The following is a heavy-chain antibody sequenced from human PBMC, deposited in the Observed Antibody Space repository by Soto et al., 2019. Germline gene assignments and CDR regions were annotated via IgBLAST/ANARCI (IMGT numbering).Heavy chain of an antibody. CDR3: ARVALYDFWGGYTNSNWFDP. J-gene: IGHJ5*02. CDR1: GGSISSGGYY. D-gene: IGHD3-3*01. V-gene: IGHV4-31*03. CDR2: IYYSGST. Sequence: SETLSLTCTVSGGSISSGGYYWSWIRQHPGKGLEWIGYIYYSGSTYYNPSLKSRVTISVDTSKNQFSLKLSSVTAADTAVYYCARVALYDFWGGYTNSNWFDPWGQGTLVTVSS.